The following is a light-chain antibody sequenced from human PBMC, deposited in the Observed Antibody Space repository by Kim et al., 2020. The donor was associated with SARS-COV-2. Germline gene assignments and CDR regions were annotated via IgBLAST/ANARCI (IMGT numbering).Light chain of an antibody. Sequence: SAGERATLSCRASQSVSSNYLAWYQQKPGQAPRLLIYGASSRATGIPDRFSGSGSGTDFTLTISRLEPEDFAVYYCQQYGSSPWTFGQGTKVDIK. J-gene: IGKJ1*01. CDR1: QSVSSNY. V-gene: IGKV3-20*01. CDR3: QQYGSSPWT. CDR2: GAS.